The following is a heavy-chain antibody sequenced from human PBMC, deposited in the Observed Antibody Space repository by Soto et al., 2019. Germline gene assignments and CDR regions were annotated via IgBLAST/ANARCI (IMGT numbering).Heavy chain of an antibody. V-gene: IGHV3-30*18. CDR2: ISYDGSNK. CDR3: AKEGDSSGYYFPDAFDI. J-gene: IGHJ3*02. CDR1: VFTFSSYG. D-gene: IGHD3-22*01. Sequence: QVQLVESGGGVVQPGRSLRLSCAASVFTFSSYGMHWVRQAPGKGLEWVAVISYDGSNKYYADSVKGRFTISRDNSKNTLYLQMNSLRAEDTAVYYCAKEGDSSGYYFPDAFDIWGQGTMVTVSS.